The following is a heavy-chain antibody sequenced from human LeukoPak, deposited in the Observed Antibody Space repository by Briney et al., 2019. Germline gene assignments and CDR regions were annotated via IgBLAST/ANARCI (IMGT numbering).Heavy chain of an antibody. V-gene: IGHV3-49*03. D-gene: IGHD4-17*01. CDR3: TRGGAGGDYGPHDY. CDR1: GFTFGDYA. Sequence: GGSLRLSCTASGFTFGDYAMSWFRQAPGKGREWVGFIRSKAYGGTTEYAAAVKGRFTISRDDSKSIAYLQMNSLKTEDTAVYYYTRGGAGGDYGPHDYWGQGTLVTVSS. CDR2: IRSKAYGGTT. J-gene: IGHJ4*02.